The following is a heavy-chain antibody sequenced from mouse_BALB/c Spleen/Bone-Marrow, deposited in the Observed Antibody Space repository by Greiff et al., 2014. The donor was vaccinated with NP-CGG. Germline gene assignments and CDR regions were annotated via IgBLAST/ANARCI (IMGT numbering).Heavy chain of an antibody. J-gene: IGHJ1*01. CDR3: SRLRMITTYFDV. Sequence: HLVESGGGLAKPGGSLQLSCAASGFTFSTYAMSWVRQTPEKRLEWVATISSSGSYTYYPDSVKGRFTISRDNAKNTLYLRMSSLRSEDTAMFYCSRLRMITTYFDVWGAGTTVTVSS. D-gene: IGHD2-4*01. CDR2: ISSSGSYT. CDR1: GFTFSTYA. V-gene: IGHV5-9-3*01.